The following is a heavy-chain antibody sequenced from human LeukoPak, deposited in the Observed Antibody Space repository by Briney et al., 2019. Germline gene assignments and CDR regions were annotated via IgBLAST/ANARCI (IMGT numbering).Heavy chain of an antibody. CDR2: FDPEDGET. CDR3: ATVGLAMVRGVSDY. Sequence: ASVKVSCKVSGYTLTELSMHWVRQAPGKGLEWMGGFDPEDGETIYAQKFQGRVTMTEDTSTDTAYMELSSLRSEDTAVYYCATVGLAMVRGVSDYWGQGTLVTVSS. CDR1: GYTLTELS. J-gene: IGHJ4*02. D-gene: IGHD3-10*01. V-gene: IGHV1-24*01.